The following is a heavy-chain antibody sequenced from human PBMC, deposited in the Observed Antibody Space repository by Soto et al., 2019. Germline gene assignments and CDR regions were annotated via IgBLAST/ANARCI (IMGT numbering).Heavy chain of an antibody. V-gene: IGHV1-69*13. Sequence: SVKVSCKASGGTFSSYAISWVRQAPGQGLEWMGGIIPIFGTANYAQKFQGRVTITADESTSTAYMELSSLRSEDTAVYYCARVTPQPYCSSTSCSGIDYYYYYGMDVWGQGTTVTVS. J-gene: IGHJ6*02. CDR1: GGTFSSYA. D-gene: IGHD2-2*01. CDR3: ARVTPQPYCSSTSCSGIDYYYYYGMDV. CDR2: IIPIFGTA.